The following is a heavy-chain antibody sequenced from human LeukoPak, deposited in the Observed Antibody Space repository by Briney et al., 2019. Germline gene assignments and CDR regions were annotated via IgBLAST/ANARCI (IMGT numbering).Heavy chain of an antibody. D-gene: IGHD3-22*01. CDR1: GYTFTSYG. CDR3: ARDDTYYYDSSGYDAFDI. Sequence: ASVKVSCKASGYTFTSYGISWVRQAPGQGLEWMGWISAYNGNTNYAQKLQGRVTMTTDTSTSTAYMELRSLRSDDTAVYYCARDDTYYYDSSGYDAFDIWGQGTMVTVSS. CDR2: ISAYNGNT. V-gene: IGHV1-18*01. J-gene: IGHJ3*02.